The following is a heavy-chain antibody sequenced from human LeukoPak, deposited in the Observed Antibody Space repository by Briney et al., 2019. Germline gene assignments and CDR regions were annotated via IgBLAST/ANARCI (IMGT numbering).Heavy chain of an antibody. J-gene: IGHJ4*02. V-gene: IGHV4-34*01. D-gene: IGHD3-16*02. Sequence: SETLSLTCAVYGGSFSGYYWSWIRQPPGKGLEWIGEINHSGSTNYNPSLKSRVTISVDTSKNQFPLKLSSVTAADTAVYYCARNLNDYVWGSYRYSPYGFDYWGQGTLVTVSS. CDR1: GGSFSGYY. CDR2: INHSGST. CDR3: ARNLNDYVWGSYRYSPYGFDY.